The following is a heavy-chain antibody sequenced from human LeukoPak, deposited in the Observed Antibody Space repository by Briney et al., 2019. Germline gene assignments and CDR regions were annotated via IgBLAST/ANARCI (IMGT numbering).Heavy chain of an antibody. Sequence: PGGSLRLSCAASGFPFSSFAMSWARQAPGKGLEWVSGISGSGDDTNYADPVKGRFTISRDNSKNTLYLQMNSLRAEDTAVYYCAKARSLYYYDSSGYFLPIYYFDYWGQGTRVTVSS. D-gene: IGHD3-22*01. CDR3: AKARSLYYYDSSGYFLPIYYFDY. CDR2: ISGSGDDT. CDR1: GFPFSSFA. V-gene: IGHV3-23*01. J-gene: IGHJ4*02.